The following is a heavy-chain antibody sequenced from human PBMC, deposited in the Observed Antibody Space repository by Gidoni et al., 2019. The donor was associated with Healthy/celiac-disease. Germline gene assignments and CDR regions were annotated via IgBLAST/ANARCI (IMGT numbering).Heavy chain of an antibody. J-gene: IGHJ3*02. D-gene: IGHD1-26*01. CDR1: GFTFSSYS. CDR2: ISSSSSYI. Sequence: EVQLVESGGGLVKPGGSLRLSCAASGFTFSSYSMNWVRQAPGKGLEWVSSISSSSSYIYYADSVKGRFTISRDNAKNSLYLQMNSLRAEDTAVYYCARANTRGSYPGDAFDIWGQGTMVTVSS. CDR3: ARANTRGSYPGDAFDI. V-gene: IGHV3-21*01.